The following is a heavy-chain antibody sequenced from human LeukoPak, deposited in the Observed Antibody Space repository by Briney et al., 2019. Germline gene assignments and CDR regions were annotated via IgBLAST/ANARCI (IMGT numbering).Heavy chain of an antibody. CDR3: SRACGGDCYLFDH. CDR1: GFTFSSYA. D-gene: IGHD2-21*02. J-gene: IGHJ4*02. Sequence: GGSLRLSCAASGFTFSSYAMSWFRQAPGKGLEWVGFIRSKAYGGTTEYAASVKGRFTISRDDSRSIAYLQMNSLKTEDTAVYYCSRACGGDCYLFDHWGQGTLVTVSS. V-gene: IGHV3-49*03. CDR2: IRSKAYGGTT.